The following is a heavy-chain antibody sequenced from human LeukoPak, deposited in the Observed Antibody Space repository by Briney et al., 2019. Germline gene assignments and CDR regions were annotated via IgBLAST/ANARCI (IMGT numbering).Heavy chain of an antibody. V-gene: IGHV3-48*01. CDR1: GFTFSTYN. CDR3: APDCSSPTCYEVYFDS. J-gene: IGHJ4*02. D-gene: IGHD2-2*01. CDR2: ISSSGSTM. Sequence: PGGSLRLSCAASGFTFSTYNMNWVRQAPGKGLEWISYISSSGSTMYYADSVKGRFTISRDNAKNSLYLQVYRLRVEDTSVYYCAPDCSSPTCYEVYFDSWGQGTLVTVSS.